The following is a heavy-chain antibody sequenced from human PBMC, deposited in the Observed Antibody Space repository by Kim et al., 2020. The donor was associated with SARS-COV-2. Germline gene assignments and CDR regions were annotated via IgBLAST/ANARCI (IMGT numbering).Heavy chain of an antibody. CDR3: ARDPGYYDSSGYRGAYFQH. V-gene: IGHV4-31*03. Sequence: SETLSLTCTVSGGSISSGGYYWSWIRQHPGKGLEWIGYIYYSGSTYYNPSLKSRVTISVDTSKNQFSLKLSSVTAADTAVYYCARDPGYYDSSGYRGAYFQHWGQGTLVTVSS. CDR2: IYYSGST. CDR1: GGSISSGGYY. D-gene: IGHD3-22*01. J-gene: IGHJ1*01.